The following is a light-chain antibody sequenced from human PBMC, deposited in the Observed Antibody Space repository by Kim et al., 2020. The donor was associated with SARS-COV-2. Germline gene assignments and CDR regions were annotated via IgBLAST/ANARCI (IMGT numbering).Light chain of an antibody. CDR1: QKVSSS. Sequence: VSPGDRATLSCRASQKVSSSLAWYQQRPGHAPRRVIYGASTSGPGSPARWSGSGSGTEFTLRISSLQSDDVAVVYCQQQHNWLMYTFGQGTHVEIK. V-gene: IGKV3-15*01. CDR2: GAS. J-gene: IGKJ2*01. CDR3: QQQHNWLMYT.